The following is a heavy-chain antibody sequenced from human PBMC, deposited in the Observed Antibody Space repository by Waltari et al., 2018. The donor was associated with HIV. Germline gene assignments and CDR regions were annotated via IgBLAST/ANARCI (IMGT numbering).Heavy chain of an antibody. Sequence: QVQLVQSGAEVKKPGASVKVSCKASGYTFTGYYMHWVRQAPGQGLEWMGWINPNSGGTNYALKFQGRVTMTRDTSISTAYMELSRLRSDDTAVYYCARRGGEGIAAADDWFDPWGQGTLVTVSS. V-gene: IGHV1-2*02. CDR1: GYTFTGYY. J-gene: IGHJ5*02. D-gene: IGHD6-13*01. CDR3: ARRGGEGIAAADDWFDP. CDR2: INPNSGGT.